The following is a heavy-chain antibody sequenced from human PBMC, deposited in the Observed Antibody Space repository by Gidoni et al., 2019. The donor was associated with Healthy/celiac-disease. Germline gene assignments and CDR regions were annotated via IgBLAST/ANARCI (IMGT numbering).Heavy chain of an antibody. CDR1: GFPFSSYS. CDR3: ARENYDFWSGYYIGFDY. D-gene: IGHD3-3*01. CDR2: ISSSSSYI. J-gene: IGHJ4*02. V-gene: IGHV3-21*01. Sequence: EVQLVESGGGLVKPGGSLRLSCAASGFPFSSYSMNGVRQAPGKGLEWVSSISSSSSYIYYADSVKGRFTISRDNAKNSLYLQMNSLRAEDTAVYYCARENYDFWSGYYIGFDYWGQGTLVTVSS.